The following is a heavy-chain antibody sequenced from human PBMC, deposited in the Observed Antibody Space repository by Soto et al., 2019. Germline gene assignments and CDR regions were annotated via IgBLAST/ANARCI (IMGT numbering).Heavy chain of an antibody. V-gene: IGHV3-21*01. CDR1: GFTFSSYS. CDR3: ARGGSYSVGFDY. Sequence: PGGSLRLSCAASGFTFSSYSMNWVRQAPGKGLEWVSSISSSSSYIYYADSVKGRFTISRDNAKNSLYLQMNSLRAEDTAVYYCARGGSYSVGFDYWGQGTLVTVSS. CDR2: ISSSSSYI. D-gene: IGHD1-26*01. J-gene: IGHJ4*02.